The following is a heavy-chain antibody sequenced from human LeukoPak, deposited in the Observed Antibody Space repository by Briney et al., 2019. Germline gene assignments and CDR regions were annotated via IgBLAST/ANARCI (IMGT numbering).Heavy chain of an antibody. CDR1: GGSISSSSYY. D-gene: IGHD3-22*01. CDR2: IYYSGST. CDR3: ARQGYYDSTY. V-gene: IGHV4-39*01. Sequence: SETLSLTCTVSGGSISSSSYYWGWIRQPPGKGLEWIGSIYYSGSTYYNPSLKSRVTISVDTSNNQFSLKLSSVTAADTAVYYCARQGYYDSTYWGQGTLVTVSS. J-gene: IGHJ4*02.